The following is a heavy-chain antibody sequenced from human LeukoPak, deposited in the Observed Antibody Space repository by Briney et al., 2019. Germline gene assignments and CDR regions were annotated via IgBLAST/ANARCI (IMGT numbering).Heavy chain of an antibody. CDR1: GFTVSSNY. J-gene: IGHJ4*02. V-gene: IGHV3-74*01. CDR3: VRGTNDWTGIDY. Sequence: GGSLRLSCAASGFTVSSNYMSWVRQAPGKGLVWVSRINPDGSSTDYADSVKGRFTTSRDNARNTLYLRMNSLRVEDTAIYYCVRGTNDWTGIDYWGQGTLVTVSS. CDR2: INPDGSST. D-gene: IGHD2-8*01.